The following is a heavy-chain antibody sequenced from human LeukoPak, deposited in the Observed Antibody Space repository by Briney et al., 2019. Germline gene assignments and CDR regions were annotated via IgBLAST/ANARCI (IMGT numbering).Heavy chain of an antibody. D-gene: IGHD2-2*01. CDR1: GFTFSSFW. J-gene: IGHJ4*02. CDR2: IKTDESST. V-gene: IGHV3-74*01. Sequence: GGSLRLSCAGSGFTFSSFWMHWVRQAPGKGLVWVSRIKTDESSTSYADSVKGRFTISRDNAKNTLYLQMNSLRAEDTAVYYCARLGFCSSTSCYDGYWGQGTLVTVSS. CDR3: ARLGFCSSTSCYDGY.